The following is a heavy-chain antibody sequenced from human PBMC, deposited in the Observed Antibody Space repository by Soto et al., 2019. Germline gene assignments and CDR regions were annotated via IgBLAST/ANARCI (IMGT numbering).Heavy chain of an antibody. CDR3: ARLRIATNNYKWFDP. D-gene: IGHD2-21*01. Sequence: KPSETLSLTCSVSGAALNSGNYYWSWIRQVPRKGLEWIGHIYVTGAVDYNPSLRDRITISQDTSERQFSLNLRLVTAADTAVYYCARLRIATNNYKWFDPWGQGTLVTVSS. V-gene: IGHV4-31*03. CDR2: IYVTGAV. J-gene: IGHJ5*02. CDR1: GAALNSGNYY.